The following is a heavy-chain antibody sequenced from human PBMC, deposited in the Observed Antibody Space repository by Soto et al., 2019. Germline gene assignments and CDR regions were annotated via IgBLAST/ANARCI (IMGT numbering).Heavy chain of an antibody. CDR1: GGSIISGDYY. Sequence: PSETLSLTCTVSGGSIISGDYYWSWIRQTPGKGLEWIGYIYYSGDTNYNPSLKSRVIISVDTSKNQFSLKLSSVTAADTAVYYRARRGRSRELDVWGQGTTVTVSS. V-gene: IGHV4-30-4*01. CDR3: ARRGRSRELDV. J-gene: IGHJ6*02. CDR2: IYYSGDT. D-gene: IGHD3-16*01.